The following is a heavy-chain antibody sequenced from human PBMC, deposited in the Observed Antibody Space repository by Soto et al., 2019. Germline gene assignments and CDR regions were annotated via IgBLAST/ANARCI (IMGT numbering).Heavy chain of an antibody. J-gene: IGHJ6*02. CDR1: GGSFSGYY. CDR2: INHSGST. V-gene: IGHV4-34*01. Sequence: PSETLSLTCADYGGSFSGYYWSWSRQPPWRWLEWIGEINHSGSTNYNPSLKSRVTISVDTSKNQFSLKLSSVTAADTAVYYCATSTGDDPDCAPFCYYYGMDVWGQGTTVTVSS. CDR3: ATSTGDDPDCAPFCYYYGMDV. D-gene: IGHD2-21*01.